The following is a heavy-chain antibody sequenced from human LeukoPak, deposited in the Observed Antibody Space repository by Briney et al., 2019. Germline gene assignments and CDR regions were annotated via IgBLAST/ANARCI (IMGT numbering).Heavy chain of an antibody. CDR1: GFSVSNSY. CDR3: VKSEGTSGWQPWDY. V-gene: IGHV3-23*01. J-gene: IGHJ4*02. CDR2: ISGGGSNT. D-gene: IGHD6-19*01. Sequence: PGGSLRLSCAASGFSVSNSYVNWVRQAPGKGLEWVSAISGGGSNTYYADSVKGRFTISRDNSKNTLYLQMNSLRAEDTALYFCVKSEGTSGWQPWDYWGQGTLVTASS.